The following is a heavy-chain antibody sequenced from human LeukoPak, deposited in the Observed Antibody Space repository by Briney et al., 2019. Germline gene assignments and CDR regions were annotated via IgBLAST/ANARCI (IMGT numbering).Heavy chain of an antibody. V-gene: IGHV4-34*01. J-gene: IGHJ6*03. CDR3: ARRSRSYYMDV. CDR1: GGSISGYY. CDR2: INHSGST. Sequence: SETLSLTCTVSGGSISGYYWSWIRQPPGKGLEWIGEINHSGSTNYSPSLKSRVTISVDTSKNQFSLKLSSVTAADTAVYYCARRSRSYYMDVWGKGTTVTISS.